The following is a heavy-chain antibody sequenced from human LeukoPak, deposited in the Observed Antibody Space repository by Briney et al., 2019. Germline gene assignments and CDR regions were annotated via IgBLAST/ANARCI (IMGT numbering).Heavy chain of an antibody. V-gene: IGHV3-30-3*01. D-gene: IGHD5-18*01. Sequence: PGRSLRLSCAASGFTFSSYAMHWVRQAPGKGLEWVAVISDDGSNKYYADSVEGRFTISRDNSKNTLYLQMNSLRAEDTAVYYCATAMASYGRYYFDYWGQGTLVTVSS. CDR2: ISDDGSNK. CDR1: GFTFSSYA. J-gene: IGHJ4*02. CDR3: ATAMASYGRYYFDY.